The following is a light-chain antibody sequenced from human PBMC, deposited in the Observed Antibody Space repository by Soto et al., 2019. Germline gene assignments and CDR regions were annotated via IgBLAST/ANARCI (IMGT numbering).Light chain of an antibody. J-gene: IGKJ4*01. V-gene: IGKV1D-12*01. CDR1: QDISRW. CDR2: TAS. Sequence: DIQMTQSPSSVSASVGDRVTITCRASQDISRWLAWYQQKPGKAPKLLIYTASTLETGVPLRFSGSGSGTDFTLTITNLQPEYFATYFCQQVNSLPLTFGGRTKVDI. CDR3: QQVNSLPLT.